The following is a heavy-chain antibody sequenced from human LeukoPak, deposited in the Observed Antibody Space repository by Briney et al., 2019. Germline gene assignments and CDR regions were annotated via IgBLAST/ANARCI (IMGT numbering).Heavy chain of an antibody. CDR3: ARLYYYGSGRYRGFDP. D-gene: IGHD3-10*01. CDR2: IYYSGST. V-gene: IGHV4-39*01. Sequence: SETLSLTCTVSGGSISSSSYYWGWIRQPPGKGLEWIGSIYYSGSTYHNPSLKSRVTISVDTSKNQFSLKLSSVTAADTAVYYCARLYYYGSGRYRGFDPWGQGTLVTVSS. CDR1: GGSISSSSYY. J-gene: IGHJ5*02.